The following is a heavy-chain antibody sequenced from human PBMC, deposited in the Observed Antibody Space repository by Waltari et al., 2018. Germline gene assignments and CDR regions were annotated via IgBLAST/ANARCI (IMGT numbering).Heavy chain of an antibody. Sequence: QVQLVQSGAEVKKPGASVKVSCKVSGYTLTELSMHWVRQAPGKGLEWMGGFDPEDGETIYAQKFQGRVTMTEDTATDTAYMELSSLRSEDTAVYYCAIQGLWYDSSGYYNFVYWGQGTLVTVSS. CDR2: FDPEDGET. CDR3: AIQGLWYDSSGYYNFVY. J-gene: IGHJ4*02. CDR1: GYTLTELS. D-gene: IGHD3-22*01. V-gene: IGHV1-24*01.